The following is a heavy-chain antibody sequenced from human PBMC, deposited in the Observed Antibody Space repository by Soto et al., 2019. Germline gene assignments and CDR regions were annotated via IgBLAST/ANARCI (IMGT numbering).Heavy chain of an antibody. CDR1: GYTFTSYG. V-gene: IGHV1-18*01. CDR2: ISTYNGNT. D-gene: IGHD6-19*01. J-gene: IGHJ6*02. CDR3: ARKTVAGEYYYYGMDV. Sequence: ASVKVSCKASGYTFTSYGISWVRQAPGQGLEWMGWISTYNGNTNYAQKLQGRVTMTTDTSTSTAYMELRSLRSDDTAVYYCARKTVAGEYYYYGMDVWGQGTTVTVSS.